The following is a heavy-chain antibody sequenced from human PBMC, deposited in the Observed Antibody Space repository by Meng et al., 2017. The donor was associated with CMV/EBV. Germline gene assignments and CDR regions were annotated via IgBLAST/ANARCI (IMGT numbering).Heavy chain of an antibody. CDR2: IYYSGST. V-gene: IGHV4-39*07. Sequence: SETLSLTCTVPGGSISSVDYYWGWIRQPPGKGLEWIGSIYYSGSTYYNPSLKSRVTISVDTSKNQFSLKPSSVTAADTAVYYCARVQGSYDFWSGYYTSYYYGMDVWGQGTTVTVSS. CDR3: ARVQGSYDFWSGYYTSYYYGMDV. D-gene: IGHD3-3*01. J-gene: IGHJ6*02. CDR1: GGSISSVDYY.